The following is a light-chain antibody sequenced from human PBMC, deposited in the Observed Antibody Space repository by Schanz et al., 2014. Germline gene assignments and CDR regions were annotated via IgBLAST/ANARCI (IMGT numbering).Light chain of an antibody. J-gene: IGLJ3*02. V-gene: IGLV6-57*01. CDR3: QSYDGNNWV. CDR1: SGSIASNY. Sequence: NFMLTQPHSVSESPGKTVTISCTRSSGSIASNYVQWYQQRPGSSPTTVIYKDDQRPSGVPDRFSGSIDTSSNSASLTISGLKTEDEADYYCQSYDGNNWVFGGGTKLTVL. CDR2: KDD.